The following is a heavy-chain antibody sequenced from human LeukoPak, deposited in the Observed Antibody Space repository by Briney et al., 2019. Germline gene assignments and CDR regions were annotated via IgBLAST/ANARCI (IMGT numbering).Heavy chain of an antibody. V-gene: IGHV1-24*01. CDR1: GYTLTELS. Sequence: ASVKVSCKVSGYTLTELSMHWVRQAPGKGLEWMGGFDREDGETIYAQMFQGRVTMTEDTSTDTAYMELSSLRSEDTAVYYCASFYGSGSYSYYGMDVWGKGTTVTVSS. CDR3: ASFYGSGSYSYYGMDV. J-gene: IGHJ6*04. D-gene: IGHD3-10*01. CDR2: FDREDGET.